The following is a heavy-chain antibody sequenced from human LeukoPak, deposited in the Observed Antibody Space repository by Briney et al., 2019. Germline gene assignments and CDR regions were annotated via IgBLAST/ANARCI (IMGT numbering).Heavy chain of an antibody. J-gene: IGHJ4*02. CDR2: IYYSGST. CDR1: GGSISSSSYY. V-gene: IGHV4-39*01. Sequence: SETLPLTCTVSGGSISSSSYYWGWIRQPPGQGLEWIGSIYYSGSTYYNPSLKSRVTISVDTSKNQFSLKLSSVTAADTAVYYCARPDKYCSGGSCYYYFDYWGQGTLVTVSS. CDR3: ARPDKYCSGGSCYYYFDY. D-gene: IGHD2-15*01.